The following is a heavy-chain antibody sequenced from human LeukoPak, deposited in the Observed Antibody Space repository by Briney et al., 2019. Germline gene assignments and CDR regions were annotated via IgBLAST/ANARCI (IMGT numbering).Heavy chain of an antibody. Sequence: ASVKVSCKASGYTFTSYGISWVRQAPGQGLEWMGWISAYNGDTNYAQKLQGRVTMTTDTSTSTAYMELRSLRSDDTAVYYCARDRYGSGSLPQYYFDYWGQGTLVTVSS. D-gene: IGHD3-10*01. CDR1: GYTFTSYG. V-gene: IGHV1-18*01. CDR2: ISAYNGDT. J-gene: IGHJ4*02. CDR3: ARDRYGSGSLPQYYFDY.